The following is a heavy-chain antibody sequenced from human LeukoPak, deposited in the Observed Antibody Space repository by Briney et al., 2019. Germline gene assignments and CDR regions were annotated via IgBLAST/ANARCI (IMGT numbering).Heavy chain of an antibody. V-gene: IGHV1-2*02. CDR3: ARACSSGWQYFDY. D-gene: IGHD6-19*01. CDR2: INPNSGGT. Sequence: GASVKVSCKASGYTFTGYYMHWVRQAPGQGLEWMGWINPNSGGTNYAQKFQGRVTMTRDTSISTAYMELSRLRSDDTAVYYCARACSSGWQYFDYWGQGTLVTVSS. J-gene: IGHJ4*02. CDR1: GYTFTGYY.